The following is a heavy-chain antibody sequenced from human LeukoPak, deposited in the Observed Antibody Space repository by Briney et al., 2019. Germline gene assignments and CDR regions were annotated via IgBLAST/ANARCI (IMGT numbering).Heavy chain of an antibody. Sequence: GASVKVSCKASGFTFTAYWMHWVRQAPGQGLEWMGGFDPEDGETIYAQKFQGRVTMTEDTSTDTAYMELSSLRSEDTAVYYCARTAARRFDYWGQGTLVTVSS. D-gene: IGHD6-6*01. CDR2: FDPEDGET. CDR3: ARTAARRFDY. J-gene: IGHJ4*02. CDR1: GFTFTAYW. V-gene: IGHV1-24*01.